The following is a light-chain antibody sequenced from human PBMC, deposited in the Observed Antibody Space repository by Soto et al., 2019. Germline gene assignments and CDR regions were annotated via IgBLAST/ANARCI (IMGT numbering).Light chain of an antibody. V-gene: IGKV1-39*01. CDR1: QSIRNY. Sequence: DIQMTQSPSSLSASVGDRVTISCRASQSIRNYVSWYQQKPGTAPKLLIRAASTLQSGVPSRCSGSGSGTDFTLTISSLQIEDFATYFCQQTDSPPQTFGQGTNVEI. CDR2: AAS. CDR3: QQTDSPPQT. J-gene: IGKJ1*01.